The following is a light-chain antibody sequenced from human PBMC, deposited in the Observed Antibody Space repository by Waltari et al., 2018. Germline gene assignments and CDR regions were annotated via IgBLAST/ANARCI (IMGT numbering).Light chain of an antibody. V-gene: IGKV1-12*01. CDR2: RAS. CDR3: QQHDNSPYT. Sequence: DIQMTQSPSSLSASVGDRVTITCRASQGISNWLALYQQKPGKAPNLLIYRASSLEMGVPSRFSGSGSGTDFTLTINSLQPEDIATYYCQQHDNSPYTFGQGTKVEIK. J-gene: IGKJ2*01. CDR1: QGISNW.